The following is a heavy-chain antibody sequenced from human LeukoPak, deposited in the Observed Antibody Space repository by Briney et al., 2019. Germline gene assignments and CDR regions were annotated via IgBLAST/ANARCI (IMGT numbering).Heavy chain of an antibody. Sequence: GRSLRLSCAASGFTFSSYAMHWVRQAPGKGLEWVAVISYDGSNKYYADSVKGRFTISRDNSKNTLYLQMNSLRAEDTAVYYCAKGPFYCSSTSCPSPRFDYWGQGTLVTVSS. CDR1: GFTFSSYA. CDR2: ISYDGSNK. CDR3: AKGPFYCSSTSCPSPRFDY. J-gene: IGHJ4*02. D-gene: IGHD2-2*01. V-gene: IGHV3-30-3*01.